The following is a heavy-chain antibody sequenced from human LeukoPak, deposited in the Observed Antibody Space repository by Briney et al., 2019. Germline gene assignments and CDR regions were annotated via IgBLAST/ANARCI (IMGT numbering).Heavy chain of an antibody. J-gene: IGHJ4*02. D-gene: IGHD1-26*01. CDR1: GFTFSSYG. CDR3: AKEAGAFDY. V-gene: IGHV3-33*06. CDR2: IWYDGSNK. Sequence: GGSLRLSCAASGFTFSSYGMHWVRQAPGKGLEWVAVIWYDGSNKYYADSVKGRFTISRDNSKNTLYLQMNSLRVEDTAVYYCAKEAGAFDYWGQGTLVTVSS.